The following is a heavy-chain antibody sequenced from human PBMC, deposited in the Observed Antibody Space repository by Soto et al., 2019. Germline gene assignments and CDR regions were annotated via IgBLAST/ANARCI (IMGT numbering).Heavy chain of an antibody. Sequence: QVKLQGPGPGLVKPSETLSLTCTVSGGSIRTYYWSWIRQPPGKGLEWIGYIYYSGSASYNPSLKSRVTISLDTSKNQFSLRLSSVTAADTAVYYCARGGHCTNGVCSALDYWGQGTLVTVSS. V-gene: IGHV4-59*08. CDR1: GGSIRTYY. CDR2: IYYSGSA. J-gene: IGHJ4*02. CDR3: ARGGHCTNGVCSALDY. D-gene: IGHD2-8*01.